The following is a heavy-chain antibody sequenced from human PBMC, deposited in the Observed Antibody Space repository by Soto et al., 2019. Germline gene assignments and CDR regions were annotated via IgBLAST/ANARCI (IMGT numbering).Heavy chain of an antibody. V-gene: IGHV3-21*01. CDR1: GFTFSSYS. Sequence: TGGSLRLSCAASGFTFSSYSMNWVRQAPGKGLEWVSSISSSSSYIYYADSVKGRFTISRDNAKNSLYLQMNSLRAEDTAVYYCAREGGSLNWFDPWGQGTLVTVSS. D-gene: IGHD1-26*01. CDR2: ISSSSSYI. J-gene: IGHJ5*02. CDR3: AREGGSLNWFDP.